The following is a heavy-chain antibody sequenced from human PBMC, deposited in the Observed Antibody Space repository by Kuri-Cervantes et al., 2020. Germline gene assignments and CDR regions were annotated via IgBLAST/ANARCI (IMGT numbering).Heavy chain of an antibody. CDR1: GYSFTSYW. CDR3: ARRGAPSITAAGARENWYDL. D-gene: IGHD6-13*01. V-gene: IGHV5-51*01. CDR2: IYPGDSDT. Sequence: GESLKISCKGSGYSFTSYWIGWVRQMPGKGLEWMGIIYPGDSDTRYSPSFQGQVTISADKSISTAYLQWSSLKASDTAMYYCARRGAPSITAAGARENWYDLWGQGTLVTVSS. J-gene: IGHJ5*02.